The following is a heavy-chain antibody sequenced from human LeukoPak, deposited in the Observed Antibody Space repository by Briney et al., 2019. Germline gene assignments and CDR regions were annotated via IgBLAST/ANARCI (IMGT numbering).Heavy chain of an antibody. CDR1: GVMFHSYW. V-gene: IGHV3-7*04. D-gene: IGHD3-10*01. CDR3: ARRHHFGFLDS. J-gene: IGHJ4*02. Sequence: GGSLRLSCAASGVMFHSYWMTWVRQAPGKGLEWVANIKQDGSEKYYVDSVKGRFTISRDNAKNSVYLQMNSLRAEDTAVYYCARRHHFGFLDSWGQGTLVTVSS. CDR2: IKQDGSEK.